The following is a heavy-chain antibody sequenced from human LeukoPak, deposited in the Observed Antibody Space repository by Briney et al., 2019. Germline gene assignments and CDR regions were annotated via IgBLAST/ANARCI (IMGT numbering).Heavy chain of an antibody. D-gene: IGHD6-19*01. Sequence: ASVKVSCKASGYTFTSYAMHWVRQAPGQRLEWMGWINAGNGNTKYSQEFQGRVTITRDTSASTAYMELSSLRSEDMAVYYCAREPSGWSHFDYWGQGTLVTVSS. J-gene: IGHJ4*02. CDR2: INAGNGNT. V-gene: IGHV1-3*03. CDR1: GYTFTSYA. CDR3: AREPSGWSHFDY.